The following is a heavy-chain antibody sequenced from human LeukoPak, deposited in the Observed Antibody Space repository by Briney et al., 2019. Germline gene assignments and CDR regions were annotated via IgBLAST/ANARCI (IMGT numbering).Heavy chain of an antibody. Sequence: ASVKVSCKTSGYTFTGYYMHWVRQAPGQGREWMGRINPNSGGTNYAQKFQGRVTMTRDASISTAYMELSRLRSDDTAVYYCARDLSRIAARPRDYYYYYMDVWGKGTTVTVSS. J-gene: IGHJ6*03. CDR2: INPNSGGT. CDR1: GYTFTGYY. CDR3: ARDLSRIAARPRDYYYYYMDV. D-gene: IGHD6-6*01. V-gene: IGHV1-2*06.